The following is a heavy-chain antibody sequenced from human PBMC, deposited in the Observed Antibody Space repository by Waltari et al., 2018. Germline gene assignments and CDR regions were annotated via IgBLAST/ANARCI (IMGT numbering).Heavy chain of an antibody. J-gene: IGHJ4*02. CDR1: GYTFTNYW. Sequence: EVQLVQSGAEVKKPGESLTISCTAYGYTFTNYWIGWVRQMPGKGLEWMGIFYPGDSDTRYSPSFQGHVTISADNSISTAYLHWSSLKATDTAMYYCASSHLEGIDRDYFDYWGQGTLVAVSS. D-gene: IGHD3-3*01. CDR3: ASSHLEGIDRDYFDY. CDR2: FYPGDSDT. V-gene: IGHV5-51*03.